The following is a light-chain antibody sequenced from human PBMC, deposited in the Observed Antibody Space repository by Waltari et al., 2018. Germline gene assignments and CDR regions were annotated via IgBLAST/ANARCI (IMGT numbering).Light chain of an antibody. V-gene: IGKV3-15*01. J-gene: IGKJ2*01. CDR1: QNIASN. Sequence: EMVMTQSPPTLSVSPGETATLSCRASQNIASNLAWYQQKPGQSPRLLRYGESTRASGAPARFSGTGSGTEFTLAISSIQSEDLAVYYCQHYNSWPPEYTFGQGTKLEIK. CDR2: GES. CDR3: QHYNSWPPEYT.